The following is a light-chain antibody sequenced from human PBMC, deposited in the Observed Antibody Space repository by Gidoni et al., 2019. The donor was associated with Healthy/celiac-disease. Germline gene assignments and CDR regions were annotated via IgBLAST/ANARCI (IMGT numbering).Light chain of an antibody. V-gene: IGKV3-11*01. CDR2: DAS. Sequence: EIVLTQSPATLSLSPGERATLSCRASQSVSSYLAWYQQKPGQAPRLLIYDASNRATGIPARFSGSASATDFTLTISSLEPEDFAVYYCQHRSNWPGTFGPGTKVDIK. J-gene: IGKJ3*01. CDR1: QSVSSY. CDR3: QHRSNWPGT.